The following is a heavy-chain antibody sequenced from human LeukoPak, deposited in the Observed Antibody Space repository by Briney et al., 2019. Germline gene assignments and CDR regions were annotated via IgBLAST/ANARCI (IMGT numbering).Heavy chain of an antibody. CDR1: GYTFTSYY. Sequence: ASVKVSCKASGYTFTSYYMHWVRQAPGQGLEWMGIINPSGGSTSYAQKFQGRVTMTRDTSTSTVYMELSSLRSEDTAVYYCARGGYNIVVVTAATFDYWGQGTLVTVSS. D-gene: IGHD2-21*02. V-gene: IGHV1-46*01. CDR2: INPSGGST. J-gene: IGHJ4*02. CDR3: ARGGYNIVVVTAATFDY.